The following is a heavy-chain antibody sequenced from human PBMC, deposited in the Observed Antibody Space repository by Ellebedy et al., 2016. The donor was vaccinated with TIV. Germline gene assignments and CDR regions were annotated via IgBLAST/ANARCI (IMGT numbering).Heavy chain of an antibody. CDR1: GYTFTSYY. J-gene: IGHJ4*02. CDR2: INPSVGST. CDR3: ARSESYFSLADF. D-gene: IGHD3-10*01. Sequence: ASVKVSCKASGYTFTSYYMHWVRQAPGQGLEWMGIINPSVGSTTYAQNLFGRVSMTRDTSTSTVYMELSSLRSEDTAVYYCARSESYFSLADFWGQGTLVTVSS. V-gene: IGHV1-46*04.